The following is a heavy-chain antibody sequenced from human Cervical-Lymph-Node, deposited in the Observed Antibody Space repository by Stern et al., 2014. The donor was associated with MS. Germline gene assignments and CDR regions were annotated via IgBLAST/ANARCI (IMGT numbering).Heavy chain of an antibody. J-gene: IGHJ6*02. V-gene: IGHV1-69*06. CDR2: IIPFFGKT. D-gene: IGHD4-23*01. CDR1: GGTFSSYA. Sequence: QVQLVQPGAEVKKPGSSVKVSCKASGGTFSSYAVSWVRQAPGQGLEWLGGIIPFFGKTVSTPKFQGRVTISADTSTSTVYMELTSLTSGDTAIYDLPREGGGGAVVTGSPPLSPPVGYYNYYAMDVWGQGTTIIVSS. CDR3: PREGGGGAVVTGSPPLSPPVGYYNYYAMDV.